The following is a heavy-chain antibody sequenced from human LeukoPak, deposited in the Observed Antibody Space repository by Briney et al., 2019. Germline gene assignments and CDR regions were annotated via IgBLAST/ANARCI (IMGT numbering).Heavy chain of an antibody. D-gene: IGHD2-2*01. CDR1: GGSFSGYY. CDR2: INHSGST. Sequence: SETLSLTCAVYGGSFSGYYWSWIRQPPGKGLEWIGEINHSGSTNYNPPLKSRVTISVDTSKNQFSLKLSSVTAADTAVYYCARGLGYCSSTSCYSRRPYNWFDPWGQGTLVTVSS. V-gene: IGHV4-34*01. CDR3: ARGLGYCSSTSCYSRRPYNWFDP. J-gene: IGHJ5*02.